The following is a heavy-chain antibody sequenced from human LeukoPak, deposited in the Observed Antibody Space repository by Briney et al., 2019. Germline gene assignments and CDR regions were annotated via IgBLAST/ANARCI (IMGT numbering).Heavy chain of an antibody. CDR2: IYYSGST. Sequence: SQTLSLTCTVSGGSISSGDYYWSWIRQPPGKGLEWIGYIYYSGSTYYNPSLKSRVTISVDTSKNQFSLKLSSVTAADTAVYYCARLIGSGSYYGYYYYYYMDVWGKGTTVTVSS. CDR3: ARLIGSGSYYGYYYYYYMDV. V-gene: IGHV4-30-4*01. D-gene: IGHD3-10*01. CDR1: GGSISSGDYY. J-gene: IGHJ6*03.